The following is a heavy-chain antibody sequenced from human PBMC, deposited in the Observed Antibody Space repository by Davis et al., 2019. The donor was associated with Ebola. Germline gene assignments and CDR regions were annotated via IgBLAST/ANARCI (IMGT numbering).Heavy chain of an antibody. Sequence: KVSCKASGYTFTSYGISWVRQMPGKGLEWMGRIDPSDSYTNYSPSFQGHVTISADKSISTAYLQWSSLKASDTAMYYCARRNIRGVINDDYWGQGTLVTVSS. CDR2: IDPSDSYT. J-gene: IGHJ4*02. D-gene: IGHD3-10*01. CDR1: GYTFTSYG. V-gene: IGHV5-10-1*01. CDR3: ARRNIRGVINDDY.